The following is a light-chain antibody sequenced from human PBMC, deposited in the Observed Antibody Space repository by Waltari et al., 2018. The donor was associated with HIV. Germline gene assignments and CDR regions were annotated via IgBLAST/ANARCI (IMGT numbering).Light chain of an antibody. Sequence: QSALTQPRSVSGSPGQSVTNSCLGTCSDVGGYHFVSWYQQHPGKAPKLMIYDVGKRPSGVPARFSGSKSGNTASLTISGLQAEDESDYFCCSYAGNFFVFGTGTQVSVL. V-gene: IGLV2-11*02. CDR1: CSDVGGYHF. CDR2: DVG. CDR3: CSYAGNFFV. J-gene: IGLJ1*01.